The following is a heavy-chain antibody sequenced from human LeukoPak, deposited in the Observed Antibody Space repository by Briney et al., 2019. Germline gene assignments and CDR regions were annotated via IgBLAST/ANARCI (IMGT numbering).Heavy chain of an antibody. J-gene: IGHJ4*02. CDR2: ISSSSSTI. D-gene: IGHD6-6*01. V-gene: IGHV3-48*01. CDR1: GFTFSSYS. CDR3: ARVIDSSSSGEDY. Sequence: SGGSLRLSCAASGFTFSSYSMNWVRQAPGKGREWVSYISSSSSTIYYADSVKGRFTISRDNAKNSLYLQMNSLRAEDTAVYYCARVIDSSSSGEDYWGQGTLVTVSS.